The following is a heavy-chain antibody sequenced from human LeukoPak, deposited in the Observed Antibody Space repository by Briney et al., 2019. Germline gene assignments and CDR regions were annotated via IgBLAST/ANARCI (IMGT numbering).Heavy chain of an antibody. D-gene: IGHD4-17*01. V-gene: IGHV3-21*01. J-gene: IGHJ4*02. CDR2: ISPDSGYI. CDR1: GFTFSSHS. CDR3: AKAGRVTTSHIDD. Sequence: GGSLRLSCAASGFTFSSHSLMWVRQAPGKGLEWVSSISPDSGYIYYADSVKGRFTISRDNAENTLYLEMNSLKPEDTAVYYCAKAGRVTTSHIDDWGQGTLVTVSS.